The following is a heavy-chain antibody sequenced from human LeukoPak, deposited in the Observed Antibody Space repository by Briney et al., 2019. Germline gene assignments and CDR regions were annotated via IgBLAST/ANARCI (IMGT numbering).Heavy chain of an antibody. D-gene: IGHD6-13*01. V-gene: IGHV1-69*05. CDR3: AREKEAAAGFDY. Sequence: GASVKVSCKASGGTFSSYAISWVRQAPGQGLEWMGGIIPIFGTANYAQKFQGRVTMTRDTSTSTVYMELSSLRSEDTAVYYCAREKEAAAGFDYWGQGTLVTVSS. J-gene: IGHJ4*02. CDR1: GGTFSSYA. CDR2: IIPIFGTA.